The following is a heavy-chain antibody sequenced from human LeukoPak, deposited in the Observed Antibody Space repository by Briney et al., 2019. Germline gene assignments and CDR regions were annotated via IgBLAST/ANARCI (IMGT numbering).Heavy chain of an antibody. D-gene: IGHD4-17*01. J-gene: IGHJ5*02. V-gene: IGHV3-9*01. CDR1: GFTFDDYA. Sequence: GGSLRLSCAASGFTFDDYAMHWVRQAPGKGLEWVSGISWNSGSIGYADSAKGRFTISRDNAKNSLYLQMNSLRAEDTALYYCAKGLDYGDNWFDPWGQGTLVTVSS. CDR2: ISWNSGSI. CDR3: AKGLDYGDNWFDP.